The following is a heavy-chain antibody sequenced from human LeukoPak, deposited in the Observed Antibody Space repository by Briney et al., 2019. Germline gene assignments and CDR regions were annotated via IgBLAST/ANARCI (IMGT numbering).Heavy chain of an antibody. CDR3: ARQMTPHGNFDY. CDR1: GFTFSAHA. J-gene: IGHJ4*02. V-gene: IGHV3-13*01. D-gene: IGHD1-26*01. Sequence: GSLRLSCAASGFTFSAHAMHWVRQPTGKGLEWVSVIGTGGDTFYPGSVKGRFTISRENVKNSLYLQMNSLRAEDTAVYYCARQMTPHGNFDYWGQGTLVTVSS. CDR2: IGTGGDT.